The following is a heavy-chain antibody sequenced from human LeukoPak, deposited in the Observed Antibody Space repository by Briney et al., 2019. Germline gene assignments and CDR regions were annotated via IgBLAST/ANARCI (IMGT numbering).Heavy chain of an antibody. CDR2: ISSTSSYI. V-gene: IGHV3-21*01. J-gene: IGHJ3*01. Sequence: PGGSLRLSCADSGFSFSTYTMNWVRQAPGNGLEWISLISSTSSYIFYADSVRGRFTIFGHNGENSLFLQMNSLRAEDTAVYYCARSRNYYDSSDPEAFDVWGQGTMVTVSS. CDR3: ARSRNYYDSSDPEAFDV. D-gene: IGHD3-22*01. CDR1: GFSFSTYT.